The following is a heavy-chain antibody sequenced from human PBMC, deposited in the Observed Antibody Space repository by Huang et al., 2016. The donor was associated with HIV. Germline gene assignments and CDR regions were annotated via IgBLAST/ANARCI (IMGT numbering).Heavy chain of an antibody. Sequence: QEQLVESGGGVVQPVGSLRLSCATSGFSFSHYGMHWVRQAPGKGLEWVAFIRFDGGNKQYADSAKGRFTISRDNSKKMLFLEMNSLRGDDTAFYYCATDLGGYSFDYWGQGALVSVSS. CDR3: ATDLGGYSFDY. V-gene: IGHV3-30*02. CDR1: GFSFSHYG. CDR2: IRFDGGNK. J-gene: IGHJ4*02. D-gene: IGHD2-21*02.